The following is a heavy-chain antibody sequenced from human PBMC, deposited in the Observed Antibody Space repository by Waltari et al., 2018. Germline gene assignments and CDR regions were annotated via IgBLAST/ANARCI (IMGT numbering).Heavy chain of an antibody. CDR1: GGSISSSSYY. CDR2: IYYSVST. D-gene: IGHD6-13*01. V-gene: IGHV4-39*01. Sequence: QLQLQESGPGLVKPSETLSLTCTVSGGSISSSSYYWGWIRQPPGKGLEWIGSIYYSVSTYSNPSLKSRVTISVDTSKIQFSLKLSSVTAADTAVYYCARLAAGSSWYVPPFDYWGQGTLVTVSS. J-gene: IGHJ4*02. CDR3: ARLAAGSSWYVPPFDY.